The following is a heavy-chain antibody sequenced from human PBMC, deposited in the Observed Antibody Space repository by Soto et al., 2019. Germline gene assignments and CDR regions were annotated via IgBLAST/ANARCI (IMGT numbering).Heavy chain of an antibody. CDR3: ARAENWNLQYYFDY. CDR2: ISSSSSYI. J-gene: IGHJ4*02. CDR1: GFTFSSYS. D-gene: IGHD1-1*01. Sequence: EVQLVESGGGLVKPGGSLRLSCAASGFTFSSYSMNWVRQAPGKGLEWVSSISSSSSYIYYADSVKGRFTISRDNAKNSLYLQTNSLRAEDTAVYYCARAENWNLQYYFDYWGQGTLVTVSS. V-gene: IGHV3-21*01.